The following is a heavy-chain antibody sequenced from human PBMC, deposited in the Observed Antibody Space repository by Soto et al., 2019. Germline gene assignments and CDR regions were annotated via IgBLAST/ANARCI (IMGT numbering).Heavy chain of an antibody. CDR1: GDSIRSYY. V-gene: IGHV4-59*01. Sequence: SETLSLTCTVSGDSIRSYYWSWVRQPPGKGLEWIGYISYTGSTHYNPSLKSRVTISADTSKNQFSLKLSSVTTADTALYYCAREGGAAPYYYYGMDVWGQGSTVTVSS. CDR3: AREGGAAPYYYYGMDV. D-gene: IGHD1-26*01. CDR2: ISYTGST. J-gene: IGHJ6*02.